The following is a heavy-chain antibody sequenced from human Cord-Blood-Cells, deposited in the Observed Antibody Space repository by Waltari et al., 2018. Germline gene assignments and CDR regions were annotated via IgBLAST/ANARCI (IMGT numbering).Heavy chain of an antibody. D-gene: IGHD6-6*01. CDR1: GFSLSNARMG. CDR3: ARSEYSSFPYFDY. J-gene: IGHJ4*02. Sequence: QVTLKESGPVLVKPTETLTLTCTVSGFSLSNARMGVSWIRQPPGKALEWLAHIFSNDEKSYSTSLKSRLTISKDTSKSQVVLTMTNMDPVDTATYYCARSEYSSFPYFDYWGQGTLVTVSS. V-gene: IGHV2-26*01. CDR2: IFSNDEK.